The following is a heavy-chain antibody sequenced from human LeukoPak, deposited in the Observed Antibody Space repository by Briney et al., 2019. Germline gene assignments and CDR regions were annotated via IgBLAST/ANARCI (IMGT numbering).Heavy chain of an antibody. J-gene: IGHJ4*02. CDR3: ARFISQYYFDY. CDR2: MNPNSGNT. Sequence: GASVKVSCKASGYTFTNYDINWVRQATGQGLEWMGWMNPNSGNTGYTQKFQGRVTMTRNTSINTAYMELSSLRSEDTAVYYCARFISQYYFDYWGQGTLVTVSS. V-gene: IGHV1-8*01. D-gene: IGHD3-10*01. CDR1: GYTFTNYD.